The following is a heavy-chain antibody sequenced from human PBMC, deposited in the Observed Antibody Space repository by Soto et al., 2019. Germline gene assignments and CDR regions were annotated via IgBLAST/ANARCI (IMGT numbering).Heavy chain of an antibody. V-gene: IGHV1-69*01. CDR1: GGTFSSYA. CDR3: ARVIAAAGTYYYYYGMDV. CDR2: IIPIFGTA. Sequence: QVQLVQSGAEVKKPGSSVMVSCKASGGTFSSYAISWVRQAPGQGLEWMGGIIPIFGTANYAQKFQGRVTITADESTSTAYMELSSLRSEDTAVYYCARVIAAAGTYYYYYGMDVWGQGTTVTVSS. D-gene: IGHD6-13*01. J-gene: IGHJ6*02.